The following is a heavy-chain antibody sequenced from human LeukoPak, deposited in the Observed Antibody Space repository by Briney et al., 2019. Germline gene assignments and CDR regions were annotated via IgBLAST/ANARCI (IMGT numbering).Heavy chain of an antibody. Sequence: PSETLSLTCTVSGGSISSYYWSWIRQPPGKGLEWSGYIYYSGSTNYNPSLKSRVTISVDTSKNQFSLKLSSVTAADTAVYYCARGVYGDYGRAFDIWGQGTMVTVSS. CDR2: IYYSGST. V-gene: IGHV4-59*01. D-gene: IGHD4-17*01. CDR1: GGSISSYY. CDR3: ARGVYGDYGRAFDI. J-gene: IGHJ3*02.